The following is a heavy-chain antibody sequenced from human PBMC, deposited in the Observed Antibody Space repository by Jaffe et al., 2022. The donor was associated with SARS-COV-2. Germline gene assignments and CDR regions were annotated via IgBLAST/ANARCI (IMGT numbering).Heavy chain of an antibody. J-gene: IGHJ3*02. CDR3: ARDASGIAARPSAFDI. Sequence: EVQLVESGGGLVQPGGSLRLSCAASGFTVSSNYMSWVRQAPGKGLEWVSVIYSGGSTYYADSVKGRFTISRDNSKNTLYLQMNSLRAEDTAVYYCARDASGIAARPSAFDIWGQGTMVTVSS. V-gene: IGHV3-66*02. CDR2: IYSGGST. CDR1: GFTVSSNY. D-gene: IGHD6-6*01.